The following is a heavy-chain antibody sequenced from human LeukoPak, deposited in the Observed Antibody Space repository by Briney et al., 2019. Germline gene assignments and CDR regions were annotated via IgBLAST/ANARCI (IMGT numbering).Heavy chain of an antibody. V-gene: IGHV4-4*07. CDR1: GGSISSYY. CDR2: IYTSGST. CDR3: ARKHDTAMGYPYGYDAFDI. D-gene: IGHD5-18*01. Sequence: SETLSLTCTVSGGSISSYYWSWIRQPAGKGLEWIGRIYTSGSTNYNPSLKSRVTMSVDTSKNQFSLKLSSVTAADTAVYYCARKHDTAMGYPYGYDAFDIWGQGTMVTVSS. J-gene: IGHJ3*02.